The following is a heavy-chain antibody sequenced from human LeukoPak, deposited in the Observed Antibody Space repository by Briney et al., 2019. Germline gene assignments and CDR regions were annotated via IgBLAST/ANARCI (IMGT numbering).Heavy chain of an antibody. Sequence: SETLSLTCTVSGGSINSYYWSWIRQPPGKGLEWIGYIYYSGSTNYNPSLKSRVTISLDTSKNQFSLKLNSVTAADTAVYYCARTFLGRSFDYWGQGTLVTVSS. D-gene: IGHD2/OR15-2a*01. CDR1: GGSINSYY. V-gene: IGHV4-59*08. CDR3: ARTFLGRSFDY. CDR2: IYYSGST. J-gene: IGHJ4*02.